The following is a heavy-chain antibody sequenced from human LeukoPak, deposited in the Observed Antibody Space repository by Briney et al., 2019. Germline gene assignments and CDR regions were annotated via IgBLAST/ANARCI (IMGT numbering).Heavy chain of an antibody. CDR3: ARVVSGTHYYMGV. CDR2: IIPIFDTA. CDR1: GGTFSSYA. D-gene: IGHD1-1*01. V-gene: IGHV1-69*05. Sequence: SVKASLKPSGGTFSSYAISWARQAPGQGREWMGGIIPIFDTANYAQKFQGRVTITTDEATSTAYMELSRLRSEDTAVYYRARVVSGTHYYMGVWGKGTTVTVSS. J-gene: IGHJ6*03.